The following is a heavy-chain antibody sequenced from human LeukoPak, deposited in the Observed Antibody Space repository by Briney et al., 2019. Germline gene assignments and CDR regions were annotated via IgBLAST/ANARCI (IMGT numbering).Heavy chain of an antibody. Sequence: GRSLRLSCAASGFTFDDYAMHWVRQAPGKGLAWVSAISGSGGSTYYADSVRGRFTISRDNAKNSLSLQMNSLRAEDTAVYYCARDPYNGYYGDDYYYYMDVWGKGTTVTISS. D-gene: IGHD3-3*01. V-gene: IGHV3-9*01. J-gene: IGHJ6*03. CDR3: ARDPYNGYYGDDYYYYMDV. CDR2: ISGSGGST. CDR1: GFTFDDYA.